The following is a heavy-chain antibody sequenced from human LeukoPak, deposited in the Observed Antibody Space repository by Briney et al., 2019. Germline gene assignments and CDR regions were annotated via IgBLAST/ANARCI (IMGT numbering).Heavy chain of an antibody. CDR1: GFTFRNYW. V-gene: IGHV3-7*04. Sequence: GGSLGLSCEASGFTFRNYWMNWVRQAPGKGLEWVANINQDGSKKHFVGSVEGRFTISRDNAKNSLYLQMNSLRAEDTAVYYCARDGQYTSSWYDFDFWGQGTLVTVSS. J-gene: IGHJ4*02. D-gene: IGHD6-13*01. CDR2: INQDGSKK. CDR3: ARDGQYTSSWYDFDF.